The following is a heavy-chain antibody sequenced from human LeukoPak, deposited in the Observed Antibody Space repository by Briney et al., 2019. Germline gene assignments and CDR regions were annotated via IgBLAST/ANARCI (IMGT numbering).Heavy chain of an antibody. Sequence: GASVKVSCKASGYTFTSYGISWVRQATGQGLEWMGWMNPNSGNTGYAQKFQGRVTITRNTSISTAYMELSSLRSEDTAVYYCARAMNFGRRNYYYYYMDVWGKGTTVTVSS. J-gene: IGHJ6*03. V-gene: IGHV1-8*03. D-gene: IGHD3/OR15-3a*01. CDR2: MNPNSGNT. CDR3: ARAMNFGRRNYYYYYMDV. CDR1: GYTFTSYG.